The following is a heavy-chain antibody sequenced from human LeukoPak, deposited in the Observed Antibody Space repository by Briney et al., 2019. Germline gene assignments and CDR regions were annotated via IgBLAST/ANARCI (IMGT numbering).Heavy chain of an antibody. CDR1: GGSISSGSYY. J-gene: IGHJ4*02. CDR2: IYTSGST. CDR3: AYDFWSGYYTF. Sequence: SQTLSLTCTVSGGSISSGSYYWSWIRQPAGKGLEWIGRIYTSGSTNYNPSLKSRVTISVDTSKNQFSLKLSSVTAADTAVYYCAYDFWSGYYTFWGQGTLVTVSS. D-gene: IGHD3-3*01. V-gene: IGHV4-61*02.